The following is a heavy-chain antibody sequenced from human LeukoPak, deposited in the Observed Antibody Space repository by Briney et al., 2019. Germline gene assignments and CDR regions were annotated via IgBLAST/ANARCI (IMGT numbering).Heavy chain of an antibody. CDR2: IRYDGSNK. CDR3: AKDDGYNPDY. J-gene: IGHJ4*02. D-gene: IGHD5-24*01. Sequence: GGSLRLSCAASGFTFSSYEMNWVRQAPGKGLEWVAFIRYDGSNKYYADSVKGRFTISRDNSKNTLYLQMNSLRAEDTAVYYCAKDDGYNPDYWGQGTLVTVSS. CDR1: GFTFSSYE. V-gene: IGHV3-30*02.